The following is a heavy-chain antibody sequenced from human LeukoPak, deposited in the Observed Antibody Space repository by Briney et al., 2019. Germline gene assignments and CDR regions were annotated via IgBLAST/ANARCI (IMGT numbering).Heavy chain of an antibody. CDR2: IIPIFGTA. J-gene: IGHJ5*02. CDR3: ARDLVHHRLLATNYNWFDP. CDR1: GGTFSSYA. V-gene: IGHV1-69*06. Sequence: ASVKVSCKASGGTFSSYAISWVRQAPGQGLEWMGGIIPIFGTANYAQKFQGRVTITADKSTSTAYMEVRSLRSDDTAVYYCARDLVHHRLLATNYNWFDPWGQGTLVTVSS. D-gene: IGHD2-8*01.